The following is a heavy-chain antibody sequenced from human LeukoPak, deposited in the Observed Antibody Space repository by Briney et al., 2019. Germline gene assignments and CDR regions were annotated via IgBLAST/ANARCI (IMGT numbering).Heavy chain of an antibody. J-gene: IGHJ4*02. V-gene: IGHV3-23*01. CDR1: GFTFSNYW. D-gene: IGHD6-19*01. CDR2: ISGSGGST. Sequence: GGSLRLSCAASGFTFSNYWIHWVRQAPGKGLEWVSAISGSGGSTYYADSVKGRFTISRDNSKNTLYLQMNSLRAEDTAVYYCAKDGSLDYWGQGTLVTVSS. CDR3: AKDGSLDY.